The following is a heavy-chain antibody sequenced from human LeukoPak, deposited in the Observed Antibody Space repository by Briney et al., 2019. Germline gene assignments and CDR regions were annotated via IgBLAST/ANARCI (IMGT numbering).Heavy chain of an antibody. J-gene: IGHJ5*02. V-gene: IGHV4-39*07. D-gene: IGHD2-2*01. CDR3: AREGCSSTSCYNWFDP. CDR2: IYYSGST. Sequence: PETLSLTCTVSGGSISSSSYYWGWIRQPPGKGLEWIGSIYYSGSTYYNPSLKSRVTISVDTSKNQFSLKLSSVTAADTAVYYCAREGCSSTSCYNWFDPWGQGTLVTVSS. CDR1: GGSISSSSYY.